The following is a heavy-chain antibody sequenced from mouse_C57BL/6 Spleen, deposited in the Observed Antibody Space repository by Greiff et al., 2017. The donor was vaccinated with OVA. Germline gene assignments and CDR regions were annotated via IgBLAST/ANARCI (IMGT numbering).Heavy chain of an antibody. J-gene: IGHJ2*01. CDR3: TRVTYDYDGGYYFDY. V-gene: IGHV5-9-1*02. CDR2: ISSGGDYI. D-gene: IGHD2-4*01. CDR1: GFTFSSYA. Sequence: EVKLVESGEGLVKPGGSLKLSCAASGFTFSSYAMSWVRQTPEKRLEWVAYISSGGDYIYYADTVKGRFTISRDNARNTLYLQMSSLKSEDTAMYYCTRVTYDYDGGYYFDYWGQGTTLTVSS.